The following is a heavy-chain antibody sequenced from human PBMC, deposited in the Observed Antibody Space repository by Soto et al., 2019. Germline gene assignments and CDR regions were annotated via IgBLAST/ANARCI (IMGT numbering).Heavy chain of an antibody. J-gene: IGHJ5*02. D-gene: IGHD2-2*01. V-gene: IGHV3-64*01. Sequence: GGSLRLSCAASGFTFSSYAMHWVRQAPGKGLEYVSAISSNGGSTYYANSVKGRFTISRDNSKKTLYLQMGSLRAEDMAVYYCARDAAVYCSSTSCYSSITGTGGLGNWFDPWGQGTLVTVSS. CDR2: ISSNGGST. CDR1: GFTFSSYA. CDR3: ARDAAVYCSSTSCYSSITGTGGLGNWFDP.